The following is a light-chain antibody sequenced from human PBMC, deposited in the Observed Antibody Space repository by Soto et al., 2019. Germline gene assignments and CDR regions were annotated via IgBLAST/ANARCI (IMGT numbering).Light chain of an antibody. CDR3: QHYNTYSLT. J-gene: IGKJ1*01. V-gene: IGKV1-5*03. Sequence: DIQMTQSPSTLSASVGDRVTITCRAGQSIDSSLAWYQQKPGKAPNLLIYKASSLESGVPSRFSGSGSGTEFTLTISSLQPEDFATYYCQHYNTYSLTFGQGTKVEVK. CDR1: QSIDSS. CDR2: KAS.